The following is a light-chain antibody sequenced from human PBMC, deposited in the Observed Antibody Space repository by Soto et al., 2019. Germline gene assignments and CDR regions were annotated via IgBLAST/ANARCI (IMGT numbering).Light chain of an antibody. Sequence: EIVMTQTPLSAPVVLGQPASFSCRSNQSLVHSDGNTYLNWLQQRPGQPPRLLIYKISNRFSGVPERFSGSGAEADFTLTISRVEADYVATFSCMMATHFPWTLGPGTRV. J-gene: IGKJ1*01. V-gene: IGKV2-24*01. CDR2: KIS. CDR3: MMATHFPWT. CDR1: QSLVHSDGNTY.